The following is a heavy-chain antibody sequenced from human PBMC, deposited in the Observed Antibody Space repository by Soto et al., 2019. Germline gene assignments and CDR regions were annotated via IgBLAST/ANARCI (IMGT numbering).Heavy chain of an antibody. CDR3: AKQTTMVVVTTGDAFDI. J-gene: IGHJ3*02. CDR2: ISGSAAST. CDR1: GFTFSSYA. D-gene: IGHD2-21*02. V-gene: IGHV3-23*01. Sequence: GGSLRLSCGASGFTFSSYAMNWVRQAPGKGLEWVSAISGSAASTYYADSVKGRFTISRDNSKNTLFLQMDGLRAEDTAVYFCAKQTTMVVVTTGDAFDIWGRGTMVTVSS.